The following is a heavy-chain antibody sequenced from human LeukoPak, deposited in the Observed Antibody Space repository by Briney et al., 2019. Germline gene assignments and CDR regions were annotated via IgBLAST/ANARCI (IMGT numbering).Heavy chain of an antibody. CDR1: GFTFSSYG. J-gene: IGHJ4*02. Sequence: GGSLRLSCAASGFTFSSYGMHWVRQAPGKGLEWVAVISYDGSNKYYADSVKGRFTISRDNSKNTLYLQMNSLRAEDTAVYYCAKSPRYCSGGSCYDLDYWGQGTLVTVS. CDR3: AKSPRYCSGGSCYDLDY. V-gene: IGHV3-30*18. CDR2: ISYDGSNK. D-gene: IGHD2-15*01.